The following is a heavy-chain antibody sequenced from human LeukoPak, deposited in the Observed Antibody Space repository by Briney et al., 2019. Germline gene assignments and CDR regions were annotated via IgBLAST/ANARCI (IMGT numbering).Heavy chain of an antibody. CDR2: IKQDGSEK. Sequence: GGSQRLSRAAAGFTFTKYWMTWVRQDRGKGLECVANIKQDGSEKFYVDSVKGRFTISRDNAKNTLDLQINSLGAEDTAVYYCARGLDCRSTSCYLDNWGQGTLVTVSS. CDR3: ARGLDCRSTSCYLDN. D-gene: IGHD2-2*01. J-gene: IGHJ4*02. CDR1: GFTFTKYW. V-gene: IGHV3-7*01.